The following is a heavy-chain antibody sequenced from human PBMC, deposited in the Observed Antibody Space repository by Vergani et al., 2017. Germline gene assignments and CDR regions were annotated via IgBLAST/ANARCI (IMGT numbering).Heavy chain of an antibody. V-gene: IGHV3-23*01. CDR2: ISGSGGST. CDR1: GFTFSSYA. CDR3: AKDLSPDTSCYRD. D-gene: IGHD2-2*02. Sequence: EVQLLESGGGLVQPGGSLRLSCAASGFTFSSYAMSWVRQAPGKGLEWVSAISGSGGSTYYADSVKARFTISRDNSKNTLYLQMNSLRAEDTAVYYCAKDLSPDTSCYRDWGQGTLVTVSS. J-gene: IGHJ4*02.